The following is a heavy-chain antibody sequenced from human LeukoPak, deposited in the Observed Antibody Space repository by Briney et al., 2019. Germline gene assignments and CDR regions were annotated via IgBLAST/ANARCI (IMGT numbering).Heavy chain of an antibody. CDR3: ARDPLGTRPGFDY. V-gene: IGHV3-30*03. D-gene: IGHD1-1*01. CDR1: GFIFTDYW. CDR2: ISYDGSNK. Sequence: GGSLRLSCEASGFIFTDYWMTWVRQAPGKGLEWVAVISYDGSNKYYADSVKGRFTISRDNSKNTLYLQMNSLRAEDTAVYYCARDPLGTRPGFDYWGQGTLVTVSS. J-gene: IGHJ4*02.